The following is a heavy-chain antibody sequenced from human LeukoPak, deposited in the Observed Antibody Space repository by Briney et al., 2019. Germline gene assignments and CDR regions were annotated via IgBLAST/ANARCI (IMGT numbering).Heavy chain of an antibody. CDR2: ISAYDGNT. CDR3: ARQGYSGHSQGAADY. D-gene: IGHD4-23*01. V-gene: IGHV1-18*01. J-gene: IGHJ4*02. Sequence: ASVEVSCKASGHTFTGYYMNWVRQAPGQGLEWMGWISAYDGNTNYAQKFQGRVTMTTDISTSTAHMELRSLRSDDTAVYYCARQGYSGHSQGAADYWGQGTLVTVSS. CDR1: GHTFTGYY.